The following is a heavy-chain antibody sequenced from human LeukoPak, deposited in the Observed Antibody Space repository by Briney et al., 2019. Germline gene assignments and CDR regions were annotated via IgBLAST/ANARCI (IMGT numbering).Heavy chain of an antibody. CDR3: ARGDIVVVPARPPNWFDP. CDR2: IYYSGST. V-gene: IGHV4-31*03. J-gene: IGHJ5*02. D-gene: IGHD2-2*01. CDR1: GGSISSGGYY. Sequence: SETLSLTCTVSGGSISSGGYYWSWIRQHLGKGLEWIGYIYYSGSTYYNPSLKSRVTISVDTSKNQFSPKLSSVTAADTAVYYCARGDIVVVPARPPNWFDPWGQGTLVTVSS.